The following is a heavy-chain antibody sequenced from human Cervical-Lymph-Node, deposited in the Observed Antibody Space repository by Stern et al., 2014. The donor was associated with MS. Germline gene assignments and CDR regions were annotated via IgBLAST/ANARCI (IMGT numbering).Heavy chain of an antibody. D-gene: IGHD6-13*01. CDR2: SGSDGTKE. Sequence: VQLVESGGGAVQPGRSLRLSCATSGFTFSGYGMYLVRQAPGKGLEWVAISGSDGTKEDYADSVKGRFTISRDNSKNTLYLQMTSLRAEDTAVYYCARDDRTSWYGGMPHWGQGTLVTVSS. J-gene: IGHJ4*02. CDR1: GFTFSGYG. CDR3: ARDDRTSWYGGMPH. V-gene: IGHV3-33*01.